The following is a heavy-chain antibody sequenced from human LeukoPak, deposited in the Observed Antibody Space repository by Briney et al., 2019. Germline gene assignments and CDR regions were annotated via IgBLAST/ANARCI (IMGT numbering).Heavy chain of an antibody. D-gene: IGHD2-21*02. CDR1: GYSFTTHW. CDR2: IYPGGSDI. J-gene: IGHJ5*02. V-gene: IGHV5-51*01. Sequence: GESLKISRKGSGYSFTTHWIGWVRQMPGKGLELMGIIYPGGSDIRYSPSFQGQVTISADKSISTAYLQWSSLKASDTAMYYCARLPYCGGDCYPNWFDPWGQGTLVTVSS. CDR3: ARLPYCGGDCYPNWFDP.